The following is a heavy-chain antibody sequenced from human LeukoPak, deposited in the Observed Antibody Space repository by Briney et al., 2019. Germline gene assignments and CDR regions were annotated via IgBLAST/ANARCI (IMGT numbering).Heavy chain of an antibody. CDR1: GFTFSSYA. V-gene: IGHV3-30-3*01. CDR2: ISYDGSNK. Sequence: PGRSLRLSCAASGFTFSSYAMHWVRQAPGKGLEWVAVISYDGSNKYYADSVKGRFTISRDNSKNTLYLQMNSLRAEDTAVYYCASFITMIVVVPNLGQGTLVTVSS. D-gene: IGHD3-22*01. CDR3: ASFITMIVVVPN. J-gene: IGHJ4*02.